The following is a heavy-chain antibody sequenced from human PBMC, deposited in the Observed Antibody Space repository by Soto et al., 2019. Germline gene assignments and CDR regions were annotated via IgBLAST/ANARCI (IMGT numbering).Heavy chain of an antibody. Sequence: SETLSLTCTVSGVSLNPYYSSWIRQPAGRGLEWIGRVYSTGRNNYNPSLKRRVTMSADTSKNQLSLKLTSVTAADTAVYYCARDDLYQRSFDYWGRGTLVTVSS. V-gene: IGHV4-4*07. CDR2: VYSTGRN. CDR1: GVSLNPYY. J-gene: IGHJ4*02. CDR3: ARDDLYQRSFDY. D-gene: IGHD2-21*01.